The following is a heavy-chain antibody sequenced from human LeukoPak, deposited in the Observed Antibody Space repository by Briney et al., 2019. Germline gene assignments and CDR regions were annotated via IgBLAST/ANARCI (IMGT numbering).Heavy chain of an antibody. CDR3: ARGRRHGDYERRYYFDY. Sequence: SVKVSCKASGGTFSSYATSWVRQAPGQGLEWMGRIIPIFGTANYAQKFQGRVTITTDESTSTAYMELSSLRSEDTAVYYCARGRRHGDYERRYYFDYWGQGTLVTVSS. D-gene: IGHD4-17*01. CDR2: IIPIFGTA. J-gene: IGHJ4*02. CDR1: GGTFSSYA. V-gene: IGHV1-69*05.